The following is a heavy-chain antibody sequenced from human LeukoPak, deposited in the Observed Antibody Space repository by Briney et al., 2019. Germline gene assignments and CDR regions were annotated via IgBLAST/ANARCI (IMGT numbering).Heavy chain of an antibody. J-gene: IGHJ5*02. D-gene: IGHD4-17*01. Sequence: GSSVKVSCKAPGGTFSSYAISWVRQAPGQGLEWMGGIIPIFGTANYAQKFQGRVTITADESTSTAYMELSSLRSEDTAVYYCASNLPRGYGDYGGFDPWGQGTLVTVSS. CDR2: IIPIFGTA. V-gene: IGHV1-69*01. CDR3: ASNLPRGYGDYGGFDP. CDR1: GGTFSSYA.